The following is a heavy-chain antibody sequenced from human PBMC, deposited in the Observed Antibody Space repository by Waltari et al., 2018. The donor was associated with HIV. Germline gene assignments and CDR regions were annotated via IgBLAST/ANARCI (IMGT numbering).Heavy chain of an antibody. CDR1: GHTFTGHY. Sequence: QVQLVQSGAEVKKPGASVKVSCKASGHTFTGHYMNRLRQAPGQGLEWMGWINPKSDGTNYAQKFQGRVTMTRDTSTSTAYMELSRLRSDDTALYYCARDRIAVTGSYYYGMDVWGQGTTVTVSS. J-gene: IGHJ6*02. CDR3: ARDRIAVTGSYYYGMDV. CDR2: INPKSDGT. V-gene: IGHV1-2*02. D-gene: IGHD6-19*01.